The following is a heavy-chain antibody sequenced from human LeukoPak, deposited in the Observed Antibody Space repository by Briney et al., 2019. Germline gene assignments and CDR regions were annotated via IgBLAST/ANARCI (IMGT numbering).Heavy chain of an antibody. CDR3: AREWSGFGELPDY. V-gene: IGHV3-21*01. Sequence: GGSLRLSCAASGFTFSSYTMNWVRQAPGKGLEWVSSITSNTRYIFYADSVKGRFTISRDNAKNTLYLQMNSLRVEDTAVYYCAREWSGFGELPDYWGQGTLVTVSS. D-gene: IGHD3-10*01. J-gene: IGHJ4*02. CDR1: GFTFSSYT. CDR2: ITSNTRYI.